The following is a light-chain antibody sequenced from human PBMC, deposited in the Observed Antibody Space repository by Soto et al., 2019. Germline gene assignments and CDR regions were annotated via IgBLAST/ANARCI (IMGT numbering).Light chain of an antibody. J-gene: IGKJ1*01. V-gene: IGKV3-20*01. Sequence: EIVLTQSPGTLSLSPGERATLSCRASQSVSSNYLAWYRQKSGQAPRLLIYGASRRATGIPDRFSGSGSGTDFTLTISRLEPEDFAVYYCQQYAYSWTFGQGTKVEIK. CDR2: GAS. CDR1: QSVSSNY. CDR3: QQYAYSWT.